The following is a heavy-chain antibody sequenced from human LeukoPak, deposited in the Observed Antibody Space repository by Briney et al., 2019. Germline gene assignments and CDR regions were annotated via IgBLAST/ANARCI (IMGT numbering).Heavy chain of an antibody. CDR1: GYTFTGYY. V-gene: IGHV1-2*02. CDR2: INPNIGGT. Sequence: GASVKVSCKASGYTFTGYYMHWVRQAPGQGLEWMGWINPNIGGTNYAQKFQGRVTMTRDTSISTAYMELSRLRSDDTAVYYCARPNSGSYSHWGQGTLVTVSS. D-gene: IGHD1-26*01. J-gene: IGHJ4*02. CDR3: ARPNSGSYSH.